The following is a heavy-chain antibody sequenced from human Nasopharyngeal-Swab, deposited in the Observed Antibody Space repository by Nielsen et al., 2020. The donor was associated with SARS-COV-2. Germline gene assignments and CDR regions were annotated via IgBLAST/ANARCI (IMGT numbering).Heavy chain of an antibody. CDR2: ISGSGSTI. CDR1: GFTFSSYE. J-gene: IGHJ4*02. V-gene: IGHV3-48*03. Sequence: GGSLRLSCAASGFTFSSYEMNWVRQAPGKGLEWVSYISGSGSTIYYADSVKGRFTISRDNAKNSLYLQMNSLRAEDTAVYYCAKDRDVVVVAATFLDYWGQGTLVTVSS. CDR3: AKDRDVVVVAATFLDY. D-gene: IGHD2-15*01.